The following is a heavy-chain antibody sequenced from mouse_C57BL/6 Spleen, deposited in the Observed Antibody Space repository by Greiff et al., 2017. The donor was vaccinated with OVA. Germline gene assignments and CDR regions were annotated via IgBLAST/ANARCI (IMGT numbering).Heavy chain of an antibody. V-gene: IGHV1-26*01. D-gene: IGHD2-1*01. CDR1: GYTFTDYY. J-gene: IGHJ2*01. CDR2: INPNNGGT. Sequence: EVQLQQSGPELVKPGASVKISCKASGYTFTDYYMNWVKQSHGKSLEWIGDINPNNGGTSYNQKFKGKATLTVDKSSSTAYMELRSLTSEDSAVYYCANGNWDYWGQGTTLTVSS. CDR3: ANGNWDY.